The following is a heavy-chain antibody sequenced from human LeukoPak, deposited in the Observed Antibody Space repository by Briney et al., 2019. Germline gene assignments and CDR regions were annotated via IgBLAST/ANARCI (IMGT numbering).Heavy chain of an antibody. V-gene: IGHV3-30*18. Sequence: GGSLRLSCAASGFTFSSYGMHWVRQAPGKGLEWVAVISYDGSNKYYADSVKGRFTISRDNSKNTLYLQMNSLRAEDTAVYYCAKEMVTMVRGGRAFDIWGQGTMITVSS. CDR1: GFTFSSYG. D-gene: IGHD3-10*01. CDR2: ISYDGSNK. J-gene: IGHJ3*02. CDR3: AKEMVTMVRGGRAFDI.